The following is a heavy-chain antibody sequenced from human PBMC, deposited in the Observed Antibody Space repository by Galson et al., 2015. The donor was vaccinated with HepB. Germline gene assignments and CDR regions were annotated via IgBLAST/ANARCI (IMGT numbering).Heavy chain of an antibody. Sequence: SVKVSCKASGYTFTSYDINWVRQATGQGLEWMGWMNPNSGNTGYAQKFQGRVTMTRNTSISTAYMELSSLRSEDTAVYYCARGRGRSYFDWQSSLDYWGQGTLVTVSS. CDR3: ARGRGRSYFDWQSSLDY. J-gene: IGHJ4*02. CDR1: GYTFTSYD. V-gene: IGHV1-8*01. D-gene: IGHD3-9*01. CDR2: MNPNSGNT.